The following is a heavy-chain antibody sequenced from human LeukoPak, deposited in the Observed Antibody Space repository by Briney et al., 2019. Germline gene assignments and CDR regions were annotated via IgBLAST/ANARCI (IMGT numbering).Heavy chain of an antibody. CDR3: ARVPLDDASRRCYPH. J-gene: IGHJ1*01. D-gene: IGHD3-22*01. CDR1: GYTFSNYG. Sequence: ASVKVACKTSGYTFSNYGMHWVRQAPRQSLEWMGWINTGNGNTKSSQKFQDRVTLTRDTSASTAYMELNSLSSEDTAVYYCARVPLDDASRRCYPHWGQGTLVTVSS. CDR2: INTGNGNT. V-gene: IGHV1-3*04.